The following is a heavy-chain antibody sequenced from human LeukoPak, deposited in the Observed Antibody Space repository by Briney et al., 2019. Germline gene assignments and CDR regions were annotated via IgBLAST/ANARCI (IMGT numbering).Heavy chain of an antibody. V-gene: IGHV3-53*01. CDR2: IYSGGST. CDR3: ARMVGGSYIFDY. CDR1: GFTFSSYA. J-gene: IGHJ4*02. Sequence: GGSLRLSCAASGFTFSSYAMSWVRQAPGKGLEWVSVIYSGGSTYYADSVKGRFTISRDNSKNTLYLQMNSLRAEDTAVYYCARMVGGSYIFDYWGQGTLVTVSS. D-gene: IGHD1-26*01.